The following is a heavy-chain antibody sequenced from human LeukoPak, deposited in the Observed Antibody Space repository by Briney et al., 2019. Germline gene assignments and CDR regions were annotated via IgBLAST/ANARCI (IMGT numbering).Heavy chain of an antibody. Sequence: GGSLGLSCAASGFTFSSYSMNWVRQAPGKGLEWVSSISSSSSYIYYADSVKGRFTISRDNAKNSLYLQMNSLRAEDTAVYYCARDAAPESGSFDYWGQGTLVTVSS. CDR3: ARDAAPESGSFDY. J-gene: IGHJ4*02. CDR2: ISSSSSYI. D-gene: IGHD1-14*01. CDR1: GFTFSSYS. V-gene: IGHV3-21*01.